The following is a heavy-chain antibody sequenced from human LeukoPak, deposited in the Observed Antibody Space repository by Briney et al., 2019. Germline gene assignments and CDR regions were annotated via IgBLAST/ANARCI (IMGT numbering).Heavy chain of an antibody. V-gene: IGHV7-4-1*02. CDR2: INTNTGNP. D-gene: IGHD3-9*01. J-gene: IGHJ4*02. CDR1: GYTFTSYA. Sequence: ASVKVSCKASGYTFTSYAMNWVRQAPGQGLEWMGWINTNTGNPTYAQGFTGRFVFSLDTSVSTAYLQISSLKAEDTAVYYCAIWTYYDILTGPLGFDYWGQGTLVTVSS. CDR3: AIWTYYDILTGPLGFDY.